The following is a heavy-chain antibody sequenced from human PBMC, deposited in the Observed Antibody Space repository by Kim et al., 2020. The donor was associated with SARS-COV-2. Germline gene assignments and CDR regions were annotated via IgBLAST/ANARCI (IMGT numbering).Heavy chain of an antibody. J-gene: IGHJ6*01. D-gene: IGHD2-2*01. CDR2: IIPAFGTT. CDR1: GGTFSSYA. Sequence: ASVKVSCKASGGTFSSYAISWVRQAPGQGLEWMGSIIPAFGTTNFAQNFRGRVTLSADESTTTAYMELDDLQFDDTAVYYCARDGPGCSFSCYYGMDVWG. CDR3: ARDGPGCSFSCYYGMDV. V-gene: IGHV1-69*13.